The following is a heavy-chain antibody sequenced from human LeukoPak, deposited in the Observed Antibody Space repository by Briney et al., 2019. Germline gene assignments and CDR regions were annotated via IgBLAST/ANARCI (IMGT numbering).Heavy chain of an antibody. D-gene: IGHD3-16*02. CDR2: LNWNCAST. V-gene: IGHV3-20*01. CDR1: GFTFDDYG. J-gene: IGHJ3*02. CDR3: VRVYDYVWGSYRYTGAFDI. Sequence: GGSLRLSCAASGFTFDDYGLRWVRHVPGKGLECVSGLNWNCASTGYADSVKGRFTIYRDNAKNSLYLQMNSLRAEYTALYHCVRVYDYVWGSYRYTGAFDIWGQGTMVTVSS.